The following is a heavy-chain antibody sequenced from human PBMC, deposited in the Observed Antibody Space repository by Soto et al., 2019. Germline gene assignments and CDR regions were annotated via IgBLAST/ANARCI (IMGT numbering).Heavy chain of an antibody. CDR2: IIPILGIA. CDR1: GGTFSSYT. V-gene: IGHV1-69*02. D-gene: IGHD3-3*01. Sequence: QVQLVQSGAEVKKPGSSVKVSCKASGGTFSSYTISWVRQAPGQGLEWMGRIIPILGIANYAQKFQGRVTITADKSTSTAYMELSSLRSEDTAVYYCARAIFGVVSPYYHYMDVWGKGTTVTVSS. CDR3: ARAIFGVVSPYYHYMDV. J-gene: IGHJ6*03.